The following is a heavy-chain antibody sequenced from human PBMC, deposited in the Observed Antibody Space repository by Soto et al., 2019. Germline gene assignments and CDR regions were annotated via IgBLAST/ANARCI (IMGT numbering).Heavy chain of an antibody. J-gene: IGHJ6*03. CDR3: ARELSFNSYMDV. CDR1: GGSISSGGYY. Sequence: SETLSLTCTVSGGSISSGGYYWSWIRQHPGKGLEWIGYIYYSGSTYYNPSLKSRVTISVDTSKNQFSLKLSSVTAADTAVYYCARELSFNSYMDVWGKGTTVTVSS. D-gene: IGHD1-26*01. V-gene: IGHV4-31*03. CDR2: IYYSGST.